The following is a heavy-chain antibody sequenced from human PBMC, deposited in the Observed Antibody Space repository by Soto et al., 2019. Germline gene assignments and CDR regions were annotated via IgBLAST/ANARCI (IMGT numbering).Heavy chain of an antibody. J-gene: IGHJ4*02. Sequence: GESLKISCKVSGYSFPSFWIGWVRQMPGKGLEWLGSIYPGDSETRYSPSFQGEVTISADKSITTAYLHWSSLRASDTATYYCVKQHPLDSRAWHNWGQGTLVTVAA. V-gene: IGHV5-51*01. CDR3: VKQHPLDSRAWHN. CDR1: GYSFPSFW. CDR2: IYPGDSET. D-gene: IGHD6-19*01.